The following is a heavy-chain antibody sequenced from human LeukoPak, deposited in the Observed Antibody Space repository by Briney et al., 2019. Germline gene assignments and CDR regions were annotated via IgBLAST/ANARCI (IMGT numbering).Heavy chain of an antibody. CDR3: ARVGDCSSTSCYFGWFDP. V-gene: IGHV4-39*07. J-gene: IGHJ5*02. CDR2: IYYSGST. D-gene: IGHD2-2*01. CDR1: GGSISSSSYY. Sequence: SETLSLTCTVSGGSISSSSYYWGWIRQPPGKGLEWIGSIYYSGSTYHNPSLKSRVTISVDTSKNQFSLKLSSVTAADTAVYYCARVGDCSSTSCYFGWFDPWGQGTLVTVSS.